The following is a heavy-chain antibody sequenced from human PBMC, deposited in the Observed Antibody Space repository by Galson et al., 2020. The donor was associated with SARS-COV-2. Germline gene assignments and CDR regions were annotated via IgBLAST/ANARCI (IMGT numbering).Heavy chain of an antibody. J-gene: IGHJ4*02. CDR3: ANPRWGFGSSVRGGPLNDG. CDR1: GFTFSSYG. V-gene: IGHV3-30*18. CDR2: ISYDGSNK. D-gene: IGHD6-6*01. Sequence: GESLKISCAASGFTFSSYGMHWVRQAPGKGLEWVAVISYDGSNKYYADSVKGRFTISRDNSKNTLYLQMNSLRAEDTAVYYCANPRWGFGSSVRGGPLNDGWGQGTLVTVSS.